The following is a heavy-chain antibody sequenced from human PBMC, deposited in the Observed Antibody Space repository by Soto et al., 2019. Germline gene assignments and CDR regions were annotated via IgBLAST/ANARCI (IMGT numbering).Heavy chain of an antibody. Sequence: QVQLVESGGGVVQPGRSLRLSCAASGFTFSNYGMHWVRQAPGKGLEWVAVISYDGKNNYYADSVKGRFTISRDNSKNTLYLQMNSRRAGDRAVYYGATCISTSCYVDGRAVGGQGPTVPVSS. CDR1: GFTFSNYG. D-gene: IGHD2-2*01. J-gene: IGHJ6*02. V-gene: IGHV3-30*03. CDR2: ISYDGKNN. CDR3: ATCISTSCYVDGRAV.